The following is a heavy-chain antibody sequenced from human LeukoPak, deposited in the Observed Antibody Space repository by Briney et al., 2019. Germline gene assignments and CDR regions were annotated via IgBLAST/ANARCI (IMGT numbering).Heavy chain of an antibody. J-gene: IGHJ4*02. D-gene: IGHD6-19*01. CDR1: GGSFSGYY. Sequence: PSETLSLTCAVYGGSFSGYYWSWIRQPPGKGLEWIGEINHSGSTNYNPSLKSRVTISVDTSKNQFSLKLSSVTAADTAVYYCASSRMYSSGWYFYYWGQGTLVTVSS. V-gene: IGHV4-34*01. CDR3: ASSRMYSSGWYFYY. CDR2: INHSGST.